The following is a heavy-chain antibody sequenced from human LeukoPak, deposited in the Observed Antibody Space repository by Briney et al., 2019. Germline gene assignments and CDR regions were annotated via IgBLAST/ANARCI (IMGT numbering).Heavy chain of an antibody. CDR2: IYSGGST. CDR1: GFTVSSNY. V-gene: IGHV3-66*02. Sequence: GGSLRLSCAASGFTVSSNYMSWVRQAPGKGLEWVSVIYSGGSTYYADSVKGRFTISRYNSKNTLYLQMNSLRAEDTAVYYCARARTGSYDSSGYLGYYMDVWGKGTTVTVSS. D-gene: IGHD3-22*01. J-gene: IGHJ6*03. CDR3: ARARTGSYDSSGYLGYYMDV.